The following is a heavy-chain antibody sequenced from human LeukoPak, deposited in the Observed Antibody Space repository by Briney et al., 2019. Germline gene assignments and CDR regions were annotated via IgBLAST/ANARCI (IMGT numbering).Heavy chain of an antibody. CDR3: ARRSGGAYYYYMDV. Sequence: GASVKVSCKASGYTFTSYDINWVRQATGQGLEWMGWLNPNSGNTGYAQKSQGRVTITRNTSISTAYMELSNLRSEDTAVYYCARRSGGAYYYYMDVWGKGTTVTVSS. V-gene: IGHV1-8*03. CDR2: LNPNSGNT. D-gene: IGHD3-10*01. CDR1: GYTFTSYD. J-gene: IGHJ6*03.